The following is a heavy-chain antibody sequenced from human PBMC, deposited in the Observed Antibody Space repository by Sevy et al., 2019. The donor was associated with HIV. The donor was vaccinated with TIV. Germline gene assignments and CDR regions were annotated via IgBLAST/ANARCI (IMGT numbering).Heavy chain of an antibody. V-gene: IGHV3-23*01. CDR2: VTSDGAT. Sequence: GGSLRLSCAASGLTFTTTGMSWVRQAPGKGLEWVAGVTSDGATYYADSVRDRFTVSRDNSKNTLYLQLNSLRADDTAVFYCAGGDTTMITDLDYWRQGTLVTVSS. J-gene: IGHJ4*02. CDR1: GLTFTTTG. CDR3: AGGDTTMITDLDY. D-gene: IGHD3-16*01.